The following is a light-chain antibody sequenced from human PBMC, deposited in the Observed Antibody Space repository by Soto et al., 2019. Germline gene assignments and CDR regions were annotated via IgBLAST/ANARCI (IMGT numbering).Light chain of an antibody. CDR3: SSYAGSIYV. CDR1: SSDVGGFNL. CDR2: EVT. Sequence: QSVLTQPPSASGSPGQSVTISYTGTSSDVGGFNLVSWYQHHPGKAPKLMIYEVTKRPSGVPDRFSGSKSGNTASLTVSGLQTEDEADYYCSSYAGSIYVFGTGTKATVL. V-gene: IGLV2-8*01. J-gene: IGLJ1*01.